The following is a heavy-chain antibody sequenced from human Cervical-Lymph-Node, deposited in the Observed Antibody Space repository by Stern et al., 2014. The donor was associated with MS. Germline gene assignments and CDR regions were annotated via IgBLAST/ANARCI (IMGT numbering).Heavy chain of an antibody. CDR3: ARAYSSGYYYFDS. J-gene: IGHJ4*02. Sequence: QLVQSGSELKKPGASVQVSCKASGYTFTSYAIHWVRQAPGQGLQWMGWINTQTGNTTYAQGFTGHFVFSLDTSVNKAYLQISSLKPEDTAVYYCARAYSSGYYYFDSWGQGTLVTVSS. CDR1: GYTFTSYA. CDR2: INTQTGNT. V-gene: IGHV7-4-1*02. D-gene: IGHD6-19*01.